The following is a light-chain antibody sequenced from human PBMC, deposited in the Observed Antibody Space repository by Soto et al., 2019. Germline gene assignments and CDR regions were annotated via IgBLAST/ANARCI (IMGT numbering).Light chain of an antibody. V-gene: IGLV1-51*01. CDR3: GTWDSGLSAGV. CDR1: SCNIGNND. CDR2: DNN. J-gene: IGLJ3*02. Sequence: QSVLTQPPSASGAPGQTVTISCSGSSCNIGNNDVSCYQQHPGTTPNLLIYDNNKRPSGIPDRFSGSKSGTSATLGITGLQPGDEADYYCGTWDSGLSAGVFGGGTKVTVL.